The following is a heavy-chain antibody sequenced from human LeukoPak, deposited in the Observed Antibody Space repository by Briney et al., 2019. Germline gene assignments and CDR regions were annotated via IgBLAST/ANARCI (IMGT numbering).Heavy chain of an antibody. J-gene: IGHJ3*02. Sequence: GGCLRLSCAASGFTFSTYDMHWVRQGTGEGLEWVSGIGTQGDTHYPDSVKGRFTISRENADNSLYLQMNSLRAGDTAVYYCARGIFCNTTSCFTVRAFEIWGQGTMVTVSS. CDR2: IGTQGDT. V-gene: IGHV3-13*01. D-gene: IGHD2-2*02. CDR1: GFTFSTYD. CDR3: ARGIFCNTTSCFTVRAFEI.